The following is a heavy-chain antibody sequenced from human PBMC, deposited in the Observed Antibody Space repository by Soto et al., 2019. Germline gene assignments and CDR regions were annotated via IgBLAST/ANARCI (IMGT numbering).Heavy chain of an antibody. D-gene: IGHD6-13*01. CDR2: IWYDGSNK. CDR1: GFTFSSYG. J-gene: IGHJ3*02. CDR3: EREQQQLVYAFDI. V-gene: IGHV3-33*01. Sequence: QVQLVESGGGVFQPGRSLRLSCAASGFTFSSYGMHWVRQAPGKGLEWVAVIWYDGSNKYYADSVKGRFTISRDNSKNTLYLQMNSLRAEDTAVYYCEREQQQLVYAFDIWGQGTMVTVSS.